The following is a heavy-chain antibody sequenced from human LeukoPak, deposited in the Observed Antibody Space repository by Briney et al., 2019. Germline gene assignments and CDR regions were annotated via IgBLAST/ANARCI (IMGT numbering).Heavy chain of an antibody. CDR3: AKRLDYTNSPIDY. CDR1: GFAFSSFG. J-gene: IGHJ4*02. V-gene: IGHV3-30*18. D-gene: IGHD5-12*01. Sequence: GGSLRLSCAASGFAFSSFGMHWVRQAPGKGLEYVALTSYDGNNEYYADSVEGRFTISRDNSKNTVYLQMNSLRAEDTAFYYCAKRLDYTNSPIDYWGQGTLVTVSS. CDR2: TSYDGNNE.